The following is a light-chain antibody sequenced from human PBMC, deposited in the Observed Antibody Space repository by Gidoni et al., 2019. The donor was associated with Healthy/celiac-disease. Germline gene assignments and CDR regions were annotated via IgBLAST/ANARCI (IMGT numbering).Light chain of an antibody. J-gene: IGLJ3*02. V-gene: IGLV3-1*01. CDR3: QAWDSSTGV. CDR1: KLGEKY. CDR2: QDS. Sequence: SYELTQPPSVSVSPGQTASITCSGDKLGEKYACWYQQKPGQSPVLVSYQDSKRPSGIPERFSGSNSGNTATLTISGTQAMDEADYYCQAWDSSTGVFGGGTKLTVL.